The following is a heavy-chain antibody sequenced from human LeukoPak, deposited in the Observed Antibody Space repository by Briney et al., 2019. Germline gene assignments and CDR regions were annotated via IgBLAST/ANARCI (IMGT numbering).Heavy chain of an antibody. Sequence: GGSLRLSCADSEFTVSSNYMSWVRQAPGKGLEWVSIIYSGGSTYYADSVKGRFTISRENSKNTLYLQMNSLRAEDTAVYYCARNSPFDYWGQGTLVTVSS. J-gene: IGHJ4*02. CDR1: EFTVSSNY. CDR2: IYSGGST. D-gene: IGHD2-21*01. V-gene: IGHV3-53*01. CDR3: ARNSPFDY.